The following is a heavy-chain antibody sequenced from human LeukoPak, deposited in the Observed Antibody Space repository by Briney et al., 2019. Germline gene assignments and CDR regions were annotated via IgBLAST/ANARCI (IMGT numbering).Heavy chain of an antibody. J-gene: IGHJ6*02. V-gene: IGHV3-33*01. Sequence: GGSLRLSCAASGFTFSSYGMHWVRQAPGRGLEWVAVIWYDGSNKCYADSVKGRFTISRDNSKNTLYLQMNSLRAEDTAVYYCARRGSYSFYYYYGMDVWGQGTTVTVSS. D-gene: IGHD1-26*01. CDR2: IWYDGSNK. CDR3: ARRGSYSFYYYYGMDV. CDR1: GFTFSSYG.